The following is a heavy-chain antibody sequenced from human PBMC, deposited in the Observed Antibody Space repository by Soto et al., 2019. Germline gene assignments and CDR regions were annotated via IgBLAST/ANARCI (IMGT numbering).Heavy chain of an antibody. Sequence: GGSLRLSCAASGFTLSSYSMNWVRQAPGKGLEWVSSISSSSSYIYYADSVKGRFTISRDNAKNLLYLQMNSLRAEDTAVYYCARDYDFLPRSAGERYYYMDVWGKGASVTVSS. J-gene: IGHJ6*03. CDR1: GFTLSSYS. D-gene: IGHD3-3*01. V-gene: IGHV3-21*01. CDR2: ISSSSSYI. CDR3: ARDYDFLPRSAGERYYYMDV.